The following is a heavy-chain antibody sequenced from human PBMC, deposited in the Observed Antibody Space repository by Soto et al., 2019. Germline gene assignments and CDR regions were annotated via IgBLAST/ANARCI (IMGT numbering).Heavy chain of an antibody. CDR2: ISGSGGST. D-gene: IGHD3-10*01. J-gene: IGHJ3*02. Sequence: GGSLRLSCAASGFTFSSYAMSWVRQAPGKGLEWVSAISGSGGSTYYADSVKGRFTISRDNSKNTLYLQMNSLRAEDTAVYYCAKSHFSTLTHGSGSYYHDAFDIWGQGTMVTVSS. V-gene: IGHV3-23*01. CDR3: AKSHFSTLTHGSGSYYHDAFDI. CDR1: GFTFSSYA.